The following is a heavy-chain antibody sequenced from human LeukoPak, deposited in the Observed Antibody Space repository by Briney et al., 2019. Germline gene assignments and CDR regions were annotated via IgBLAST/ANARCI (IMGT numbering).Heavy chain of an antibody. V-gene: IGHV3-48*04. J-gene: IGHJ4*02. D-gene: IGHD3-10*01. CDR3: APLYFYGSGSYIHYDY. CDR2: ISSSSSTI. Sequence: GGSLRLSCAASGFTFSSYSMNWVRQDPGKGQEWVSYISSSSSTIYYADSVKGRFTISRDNAKNSLYLQMNSLRAEDTAVYYRAPLYFYGSGSYIHYDYWRQGTLVTVSS. CDR1: GFTFSSYS.